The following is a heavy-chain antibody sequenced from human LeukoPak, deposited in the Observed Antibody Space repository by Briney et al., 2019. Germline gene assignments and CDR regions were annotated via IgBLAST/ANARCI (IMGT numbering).Heavy chain of an antibody. CDR3: ARLSDFWSGYYTFDY. CDR1: GGSISSSNW. CDR2: IYYSGST. Sequence: SETLSLTCAVSGGSISSSNWWSWVRQPPGKGLEWIGYIYYSGSTYYNPSLKSRVTISVDTSKNQFSLKLSSVTAADTAVYYCARLSDFWSGYYTFDYWGQGTLVTVSS. J-gene: IGHJ4*02. V-gene: IGHV4-4*02. D-gene: IGHD3-3*01.